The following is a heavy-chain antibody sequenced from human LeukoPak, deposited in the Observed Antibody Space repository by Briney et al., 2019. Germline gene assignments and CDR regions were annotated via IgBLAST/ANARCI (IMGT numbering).Heavy chain of an antibody. Sequence: GGSLRLSYAASGFTFSSYAMSWVRQAPGKGLEWVAFIRYDGSNKYYADSVQGRFTISRDNSKNTLYLQMNSLRAEDTAVYYCAKAAVDTVYWYFDLWGRGTLVTVSS. D-gene: IGHD5-18*01. CDR1: GFTFSSYA. CDR3: AKAAVDTVYWYFDL. CDR2: IRYDGSNK. V-gene: IGHV3-30*02. J-gene: IGHJ2*01.